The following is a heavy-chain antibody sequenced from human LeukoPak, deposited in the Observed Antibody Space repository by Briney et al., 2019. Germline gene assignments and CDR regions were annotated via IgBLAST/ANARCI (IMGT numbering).Heavy chain of an antibody. CDR2: IYTSGST. V-gene: IGHV4-61*02. J-gene: IGHJ5*02. D-gene: IGHD3-9*01. CDR3: ARDGLRYFEGFDP. CDR1: GGSISSGSYY. Sequence: SETLSLTCTVSGGSISSGSYYWSWIRQPAGKGLEWIGRIYTSGSTNYNPFLKSRVTISVDTSKNQFSLKLSSVTAADTAVYYCARDGLRYFEGFDPWGQGTLVTVSS.